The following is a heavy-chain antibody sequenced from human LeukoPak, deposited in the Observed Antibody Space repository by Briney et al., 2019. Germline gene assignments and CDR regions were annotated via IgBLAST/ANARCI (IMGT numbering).Heavy chain of an antibody. Sequence: GGSLRLSCAASGFTFSSYGMHWVRQAPGKGLEWVAVISYDGSNKYYADSVKGRFTISRDNSKNTLYLQMNSLRAEDTAVYYCARERRWDCSSTSCPFDPWGQGTLVTVSS. CDR3: ARERRWDCSSTSCPFDP. CDR1: GFTFSSYG. CDR2: ISYDGSNK. D-gene: IGHD2-2*01. V-gene: IGHV3-30*19. J-gene: IGHJ5*02.